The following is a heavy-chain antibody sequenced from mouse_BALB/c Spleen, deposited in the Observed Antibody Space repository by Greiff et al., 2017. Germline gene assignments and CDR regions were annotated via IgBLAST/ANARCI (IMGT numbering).Heavy chain of an antibody. D-gene: IGHD2-4*01. CDR3: AREMGYDYGLYWYFDV. Sequence: EVMLVESGAELVKPGASVKLSCTASGFNIKDTYMHWVKQRPEQGLEWIGRIDPANGNTKYDPKFQGQATITADTSSNTAYLQLSSLTSEDTAVYYCAREMGYDYGLYWYFDVWGAGTTVTVSS. V-gene: IGHV14-3*02. J-gene: IGHJ1*01. CDR1: GFNIKDTY. CDR2: IDPANGNT.